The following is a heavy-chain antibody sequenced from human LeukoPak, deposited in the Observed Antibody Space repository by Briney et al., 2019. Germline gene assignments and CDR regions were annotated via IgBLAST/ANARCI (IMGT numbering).Heavy chain of an antibody. J-gene: IGHJ4*02. CDR1: GFTFSTYA. D-gene: IGHD2/OR15-2a*01. CDR2: ITYSGGST. Sequence: GGPLRLSCAASGFTFSTYAMTWVRQAPGKGLEWVSTITYSGGSTYYADSVKGRFTISRDNSRNTLYLQMNSLRAEDTAVYYCAKPAFSSLSALRFDYWGQGTLVTVSS. V-gene: IGHV3-23*01. CDR3: AKPAFSSLSALRFDY.